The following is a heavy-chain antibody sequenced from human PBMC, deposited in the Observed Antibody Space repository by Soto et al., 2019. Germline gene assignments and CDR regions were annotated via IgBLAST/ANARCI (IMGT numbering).Heavy chain of an antibody. D-gene: IGHD5-12*01. CDR1: GGSISSYY. CDR3: ARDLERWLHPNNWFDP. J-gene: IGHJ5*02. Sequence: SETLSLTCTVSGGSISSYYWSWIRQPAGKGLEWIGRIYTSGSTNYNPSLKSRVTMSVDTSKNQFSLKLSSVTAADTAVYYCARDLERWLHPNNWFDPWGQGTLVTVSS. V-gene: IGHV4-4*07. CDR2: IYTSGST.